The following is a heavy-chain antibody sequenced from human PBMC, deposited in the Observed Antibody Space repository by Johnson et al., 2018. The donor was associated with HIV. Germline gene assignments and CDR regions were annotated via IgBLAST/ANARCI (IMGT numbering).Heavy chain of an antibody. CDR3: ASLVGSSSGEAFDI. CDR1: GFTFSSYA. Sequence: QVQLVESGGGVVQPGRSLRLSCAASGFTFSSYAMHWVRQAPGKGLEWVAVISYDGSNKYYADSVKGRFTISRDTSKTTLYLQMNSLRAEDTAVYYCASLVGSSSGEAFDIWGQGTMFTVSS. CDR2: ISYDGSNK. D-gene: IGHD6-6*01. V-gene: IGHV3-30-3*01. J-gene: IGHJ3*02.